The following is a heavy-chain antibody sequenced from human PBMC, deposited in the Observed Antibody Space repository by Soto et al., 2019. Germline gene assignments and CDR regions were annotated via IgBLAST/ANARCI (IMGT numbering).Heavy chain of an antibody. J-gene: IGHJ4*02. V-gene: IGHV3-23*01. Sequence: GGSLRLSCAASGFTFSSFALIWVRQAPGKGLEWVSAISGTGDGVDYADSVKGQFTISRDNSKNTLYLQMNSLRVGDTAVYYCAGPGYSSQDYWGQGTLVTVSS. D-gene: IGHD5-18*01. CDR2: ISGTGDGV. CDR1: GFTFSSFA. CDR3: AGPGYSSQDY.